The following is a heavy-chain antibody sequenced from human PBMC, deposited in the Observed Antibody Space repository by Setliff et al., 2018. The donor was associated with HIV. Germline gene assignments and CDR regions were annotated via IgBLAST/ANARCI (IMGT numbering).Heavy chain of an antibody. CDR1: GYTFTDYY. D-gene: IGHD3-16*01. V-gene: IGHV1-2*02. Sequence: GASVKVSCKASGYTFTDYYMHWVRQAPGQGLEWMGWINPKSGGTNSVLKFQGRVTMTRDTSISTAYMELSRLRSDDTAAYYCARDGGGPGDYYYYYMDVWAKGTTVTVSS. CDR3: ARDGGGPGDYYYYYMDV. J-gene: IGHJ6*03. CDR2: INPKSGGT.